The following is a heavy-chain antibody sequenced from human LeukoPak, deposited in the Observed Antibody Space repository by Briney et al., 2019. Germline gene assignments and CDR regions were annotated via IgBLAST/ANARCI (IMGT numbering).Heavy chain of an antibody. CDR1: GFTFSSYE. D-gene: IGHD5-12*01. CDR2: ISSSGSTL. J-gene: IGHJ4*02. Sequence: GGSLRLSCAASGFTFSSYELNWVRQSPGQGLEWISYISSSGSTLYYADSVKGRFTISRDDAKISLYLQMNSLRGDDTAMYYCAGERGGYGFYWGQGTLVTVSS. CDR3: AGERGGYGFY. V-gene: IGHV3-48*03.